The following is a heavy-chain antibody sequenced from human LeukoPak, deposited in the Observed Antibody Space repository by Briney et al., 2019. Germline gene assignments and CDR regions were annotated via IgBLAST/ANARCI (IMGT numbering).Heavy chain of an antibody. CDR2: IIPIFGTA. D-gene: IGHD3-9*01. V-gene: IGHV1-69*13. CDR3: ARARRGLRYFDWLFHDAFDI. J-gene: IGHJ3*02. CDR1: GGTFSSYA. Sequence: SVKVSCKASGGTFSSYAISWVRQAPGQGLEWMGGIIPIFGTANYAQKFQGRVTITADESTSSAYMELSSLRSEDTAVYYCARARRGLRYFDWLFHDAFDIWGQGTMVTVSS.